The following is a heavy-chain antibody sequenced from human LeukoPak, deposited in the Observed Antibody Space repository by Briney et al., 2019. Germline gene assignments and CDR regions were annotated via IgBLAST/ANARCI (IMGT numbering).Heavy chain of an antibody. CDR1: GGSISSYY. J-gene: IGHJ4*02. CDR2: IYYSGST. CDR3: ASHSSGYSMVRY. D-gene: IGHD3-22*01. Sequence: SETLSLTCTASGGSISSYYLSWIRQPPGKGLEWIGYIYYSGSTNYNPSLKSRVTISVDTSKNQFSLKLSSVTAADTAVYYCASHSSGYSMVRYWGQGTLVTVSS. V-gene: IGHV4-59*08.